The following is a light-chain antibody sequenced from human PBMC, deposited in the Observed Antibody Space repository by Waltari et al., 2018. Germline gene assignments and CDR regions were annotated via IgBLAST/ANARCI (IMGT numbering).Light chain of an antibody. CDR3: QQVHDYPYT. J-gene: IGKJ2*01. CDR1: QGISSS. Sequence: IQLTQSPSSLSASVGDRVTITCRASQGISSSVAWYQQKPGKAPKLLIYSASSLQSVVPSRFGGSGSGTDFTLTIASLQPEDFATYYCQQVHDYPYTFGQGTRLEI. CDR2: SAS. V-gene: IGKV1-9*01.